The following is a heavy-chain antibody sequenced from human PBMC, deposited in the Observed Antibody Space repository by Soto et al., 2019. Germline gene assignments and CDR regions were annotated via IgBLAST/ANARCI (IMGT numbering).Heavy chain of an antibody. V-gene: IGHV3-48*02. CDR1: GFTFSPYS. CDR3: ARDRSTTLRVVTPIDH. CDR2: ISSSGDIK. D-gene: IGHD2-21*02. J-gene: IGHJ4*02. Sequence: GGSLRLSCAVSGFTFSPYSMNWVRQAPGKGLEWISYISSSGDIKYYADSVRGRFTISRDNVNNFLYLQMDSLRDDDTAMYFCARDRSTTLRVVTPIDHWSQGTLVTVSS.